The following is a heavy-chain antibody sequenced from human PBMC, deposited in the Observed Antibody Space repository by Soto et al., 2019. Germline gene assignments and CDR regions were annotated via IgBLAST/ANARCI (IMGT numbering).Heavy chain of an antibody. Sequence: EVQLVESGGGLVQPGESLRLSCAASGFTFSSYWMHWVRQAPGKGLVWVSRINSDGSSTSYAGSVQGRFTISRDNAKNTLYLQMNSLRAEDTAVYYCVRTIHVVAAAPREDYWGQGTLGSVSS. CDR2: INSDGSST. D-gene: IGHD2-15*01. V-gene: IGHV3-74*01. CDR3: VRTIHVVAAAPREDY. CDR1: GFTFSSYW. J-gene: IGHJ4*02.